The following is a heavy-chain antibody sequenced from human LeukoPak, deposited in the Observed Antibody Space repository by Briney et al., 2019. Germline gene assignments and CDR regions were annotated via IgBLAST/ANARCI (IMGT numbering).Heavy chain of an antibody. CDR1: GGSFSGYY. D-gene: IGHD3-10*01. CDR2: INHSGST. J-gene: IGHJ6*03. CDR3: AREGSGYYYYYYMDV. V-gene: IGHV4-34*01. Sequence: PSETLSLTCAVYGGSFSGYYWSWIRQPPGKGLEWIGEINHSGSTNYNPSLKSRVTISVDTSKNQFSLKLSSVTAADTAVYYCAREGSGYYYYYYMDVWGKGTTVTVSS.